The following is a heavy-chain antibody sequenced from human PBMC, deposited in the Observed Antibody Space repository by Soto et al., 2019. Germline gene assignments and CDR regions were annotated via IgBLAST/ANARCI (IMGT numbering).Heavy chain of an antibody. Sequence: PSETLSLTCTVSGGSINNYYWSWIRQPPGKGLEWIGYMYYNGNANYNSSLKSRVTISVDTSKNQFSLKLSSVTAADTAVYYCARDIEDYFDYWGQGTLVTVSS. CDR2: MYYNGNA. D-gene: IGHD1-26*01. CDR3: ARDIEDYFDY. J-gene: IGHJ4*02. V-gene: IGHV4-59*01. CDR1: GGSINNYY.